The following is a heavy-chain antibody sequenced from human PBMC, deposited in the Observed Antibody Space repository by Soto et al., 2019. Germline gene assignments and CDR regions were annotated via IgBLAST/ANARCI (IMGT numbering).Heavy chain of an antibody. CDR3: ARSHDILPGYHYNFDD. V-gene: IGHV4-39*02. Sequence: QLQLQESGPGLLKPSETLSLTCTVSGGSVNNNRYYWGWIRQSPGKGLEWLGSIYYSGSTYDNPSLKSRVTLSVDTPKNLFSLKVTSVTAADTGFYYCARSHDILPGYHYNFDDWGQGTLVTVSS. CDR1: GGSVNNNRYY. J-gene: IGHJ4*02. D-gene: IGHD3-9*01. CDR2: IYYSGST.